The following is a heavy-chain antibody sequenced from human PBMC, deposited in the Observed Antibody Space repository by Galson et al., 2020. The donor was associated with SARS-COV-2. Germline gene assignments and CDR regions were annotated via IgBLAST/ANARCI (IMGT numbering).Heavy chain of an antibody. CDR1: GFTFSSYS. V-gene: IGHV3-21*01. J-gene: IGHJ4*02. Sequence: KIGESLKISCAASGFTFSSYSMNWVRQAPGKGLEWVSSISSSSSYIYYADSVKGRFTISRDNAKNSLYLQMNSLRAEDTAVYYCAREIRGSGPKEGGVDYWGQGTLVTVSS. D-gene: IGHD2-15*01. CDR3: AREIRGSGPKEGGVDY. CDR2: ISSSSSYI.